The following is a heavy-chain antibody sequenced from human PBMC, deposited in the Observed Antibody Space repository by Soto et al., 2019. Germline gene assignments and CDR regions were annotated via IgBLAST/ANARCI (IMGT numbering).Heavy chain of an antibody. V-gene: IGHV4-31*03. CDR3: ARDHIVVVPAAPSPGGYYYYYGMDV. D-gene: IGHD2-2*01. J-gene: IGHJ6*02. CDR2: IYYSGST. Sequence: SETLSLTCTVSGGSISSGGYYWRWIRQHPGKCLEWIGYIYYSGSTYYNPSLKSRVTISVDTSKNQFSLKLSSVTAADTAVYYCARDHIVVVPAAPSPGGYYYYYGMDVWGQGTTVTVYS. CDR1: GGSISSGGYY.